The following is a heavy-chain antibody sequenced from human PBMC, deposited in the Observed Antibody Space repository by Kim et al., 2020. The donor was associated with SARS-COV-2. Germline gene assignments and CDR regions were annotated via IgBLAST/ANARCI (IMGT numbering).Heavy chain of an antibody. D-gene: IGHD6-19*01. J-gene: IGHJ4*02. V-gene: IGHV3-30*18. CDR2: ISYDGSNK. Sequence: GGSLRLSCAASGFTFSSYGMHWVRQAPGKGLEWVAVISYDGSNKYYADSVKGRFTISRDNSKNTLYLQMNSLRAEDTAVYYCAKYGYSSGWEQFDYWGQG. CDR1: GFTFSSYG. CDR3: AKYGYSSGWEQFDY.